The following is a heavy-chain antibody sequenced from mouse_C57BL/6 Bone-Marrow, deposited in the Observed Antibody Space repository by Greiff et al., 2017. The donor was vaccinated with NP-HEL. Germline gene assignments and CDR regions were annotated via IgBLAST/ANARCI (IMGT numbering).Heavy chain of an antibody. D-gene: IGHD1-2*01. Sequence: VQLQQSGPELVKPGASVKISCKASGYSFTDYNMNWVKQSNGKSLEWIGVINPNYGTTSYNQKFKGKATLTVDQSSSTAYMQLNSLTSEDSAVYYWARAGSGGPYWYFDVWGTGTTVTVSS. CDR1: GYSFTDYN. CDR2: INPNYGTT. CDR3: ARAGSGGPYWYFDV. V-gene: IGHV1-39*01. J-gene: IGHJ1*03.